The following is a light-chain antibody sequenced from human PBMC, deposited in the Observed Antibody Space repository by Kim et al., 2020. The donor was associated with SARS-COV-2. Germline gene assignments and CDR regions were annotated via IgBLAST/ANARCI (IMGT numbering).Light chain of an antibody. CDR3: QVWPTTSGHPQ. CDR1: NIGIED. CDR2: YDA. Sequence: SYELTQPPSVSVAPGETARISCGGNNIGIEDVHWYQQKSGQAPVVVIYYDADRPSGIPERFSGSKSGNTATLTISRVEAGDEADYFCQVWPTTSGHPQFGGGTQLTVL. J-gene: IGLJ3*02. V-gene: IGLV3-21*04.